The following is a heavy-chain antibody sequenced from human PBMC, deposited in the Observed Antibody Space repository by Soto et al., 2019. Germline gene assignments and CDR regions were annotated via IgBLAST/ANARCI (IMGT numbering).Heavy chain of an antibody. CDR2: IIPIFGTA. J-gene: IGHJ4*02. Sequence: SVKVSCKASGGTFSSYAISWVRQAPGQGLEWMGGIIPIFGTANYAQKFQGRVTITADKSTSTAYMELSSLRSEDTAVYYCARVGYYYDSSGSYFDYWGQGTLVTVSS. D-gene: IGHD3-22*01. V-gene: IGHV1-69*06. CDR1: GGTFSSYA. CDR3: ARVGYYYDSSGSYFDY.